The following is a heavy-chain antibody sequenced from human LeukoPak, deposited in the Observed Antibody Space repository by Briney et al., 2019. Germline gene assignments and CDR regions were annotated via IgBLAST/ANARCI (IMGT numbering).Heavy chain of an antibody. J-gene: IGHJ4*02. CDR1: GFTFRNHT. D-gene: IGHD3-16*01. V-gene: IGHV3-23*01. CDR3: AKDRGRVGDAVRTFHY. CDR2: ISGSGETT. Sequence: GGSLRLSCAASGFTFRNHTMNWVRQAPGKGLEWVSVISGSGETTYYADSVKGRFTISRDNSQNTLYLQMSSLRGEDTALYYCAKDRGRVGDAVRTFHYWGQGTLVTVSS.